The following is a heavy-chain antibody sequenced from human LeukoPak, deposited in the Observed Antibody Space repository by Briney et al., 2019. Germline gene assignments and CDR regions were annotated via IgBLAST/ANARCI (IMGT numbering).Heavy chain of an antibody. V-gene: IGHV1-69*02. CDR3: ARDIAARKVAYMDFQH. Sequence: ASVKVSCKASGGTFSSYTISWVRQAPGQGLEWMGRIIPILGIANYAQKVQGRVTITADKSTSTAYMELGSLRSEDTAVYYCARDIAARKVAYMDFQHWGQGTLVTVSS. CDR2: IIPILGIA. J-gene: IGHJ1*01. D-gene: IGHD6-6*01. CDR1: GGTFSSYT.